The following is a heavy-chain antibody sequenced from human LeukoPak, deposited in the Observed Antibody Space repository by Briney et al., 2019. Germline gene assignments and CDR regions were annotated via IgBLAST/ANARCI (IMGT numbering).Heavy chain of an antibody. CDR1: GFTFSSYS. D-gene: IGHD3-3*01. J-gene: IGHJ4*02. V-gene: IGHV3-21*01. CDR2: ISSSSSYI. Sequence: MAGGSLRLSCAASGFTFSSYSMNWVRQAPGKGLEWVSSISSSSSYIYYADSVKGRFTISRDNAKNSLYLQMNSLRAEDTAVYYCARVDTIFGVVITTFDYWGQGTLVTVSS. CDR3: ARVDTIFGVVITTFDY.